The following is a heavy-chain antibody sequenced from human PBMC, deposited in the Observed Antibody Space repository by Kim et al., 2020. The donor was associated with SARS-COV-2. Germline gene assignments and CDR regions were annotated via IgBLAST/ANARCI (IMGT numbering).Heavy chain of an antibody. CDR3: ARRAPYSRGYYFDY. V-gene: IGHV1-69*01. Sequence: AQKFQGRVTITADESTSTAYMELSSLRSEDTAVYYCARRAPYSRGYYFDYWGQGTLVTVSS. D-gene: IGHD1-26*01. J-gene: IGHJ4*02.